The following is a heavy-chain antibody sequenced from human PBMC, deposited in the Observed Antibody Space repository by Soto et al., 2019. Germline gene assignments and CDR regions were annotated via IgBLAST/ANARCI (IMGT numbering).Heavy chain of an antibody. CDR1: GFSFSTSGMA. CDR2: ICWDGDK. D-gene: IGHD2-15*01. J-gene: IGHJ3*02. CDR3: AFLRNLVPTGGAFDT. V-gene: IGHV2-5*02. Sequence: QITLKESGPTLVKPTQTLTLTCTLSGFSFSTSGMAVGWIRQPPGKTPECLALICWDGDKRFSPSLKTRLTLSIETSETQLVLTMTDMDREESGTNKFAFLRNLVPTGGAFDTWGRGTEITVSS.